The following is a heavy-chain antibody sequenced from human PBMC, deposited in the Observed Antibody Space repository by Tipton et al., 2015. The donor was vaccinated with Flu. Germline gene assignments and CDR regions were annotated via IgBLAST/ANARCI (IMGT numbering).Heavy chain of an antibody. CDR2: IYYSGST. Sequence: LRLSCTVSGGSINSYYWSWIRQPPGKGLEWTGYIYYSGSTTYNPSLKSRVTISVDTSKNQFSLKLSSVTAADTAIYYCARRAPNSGTFYFDYWGQGTLDPVSS. CDR3: ARRAPNSGTFYFDY. D-gene: IGHD1-26*01. J-gene: IGHJ4*02. V-gene: IGHV4-59*08. CDR1: GGSINSYY.